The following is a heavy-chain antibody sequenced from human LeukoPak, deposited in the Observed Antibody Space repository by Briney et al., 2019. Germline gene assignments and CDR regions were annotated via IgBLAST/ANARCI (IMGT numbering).Heavy chain of an antibody. J-gene: IGHJ4*02. CDR1: GFTFTSYG. CDR3: ANHFYDSIGEATFDY. CDR2: ISGSGGTT. V-gene: IGHV3-23*01. D-gene: IGHD3-22*01. Sequence: GWSLRLSCAASGFTFTSYGMSWVRQAPGKGLEWVSAISGSGGTTYYADSAKGRFTISRDNSKNTLYLQMNSLRTEDTAVYYCANHFYDSIGEATFDYWGQGTLVTVSS.